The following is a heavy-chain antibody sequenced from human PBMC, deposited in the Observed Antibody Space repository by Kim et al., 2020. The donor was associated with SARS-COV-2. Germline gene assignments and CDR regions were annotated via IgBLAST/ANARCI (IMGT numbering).Heavy chain of an antibody. V-gene: IGHV3-9*01. CDR3: AKVPAADAAYFDY. Sequence: APPGKGQFTISRANPKNSLYLQMNSLGAEDTALYYCAKVPAADAAYFDYWGQGTLVTVSS. D-gene: IGHD2-2*01. J-gene: IGHJ4*02.